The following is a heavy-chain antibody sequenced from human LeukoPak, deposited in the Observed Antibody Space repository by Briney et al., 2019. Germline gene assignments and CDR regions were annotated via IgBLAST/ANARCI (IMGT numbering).Heavy chain of an antibody. V-gene: IGHV3-30*04. Sequence: PGRSLRLSCAASGFTFSGYAMHWVRQAPGKGLEWVAVISYDGSNKYYADSVKGRFTISRDDSKNTLYLQMNSLRAEDTAVYYCASRIDYSFAFDIWGRGTMVTVSS. CDR3: ASRIDYSFAFDI. J-gene: IGHJ3*02. CDR2: ISYDGSNK. D-gene: IGHD4-11*01. CDR1: GFTFSGYA.